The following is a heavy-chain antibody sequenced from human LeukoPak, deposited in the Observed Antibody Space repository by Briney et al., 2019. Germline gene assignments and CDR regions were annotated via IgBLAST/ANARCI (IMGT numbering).Heavy chain of an antibody. J-gene: IGHJ5*01. Sequence: GESLKISCKGSGYSFTSYWISWVRQMPGKGLEWMGRIDPSDSYTNYSPSLQGHVTISADKSISTAYLQWSSLKASDTAMYYCTRQAYSGSYSPADSWGQGTLVTVSS. CDR3: TRQAYSGSYSPADS. V-gene: IGHV5-10-1*01. D-gene: IGHD1-26*01. CDR1: GYSFTSYW. CDR2: IDPSDSYT.